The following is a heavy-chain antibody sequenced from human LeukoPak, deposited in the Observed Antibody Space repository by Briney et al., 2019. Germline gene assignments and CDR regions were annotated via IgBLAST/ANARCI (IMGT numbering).Heavy chain of an antibody. J-gene: IGHJ4*02. D-gene: IGHD2-21*02. CDR3: ARGGHVVTATQDFDY. V-gene: IGHV4-59*01. CDR2: IYYSGST. Sequence: SETLSLTCTVSGGSISSYYWSWIRQPPGKGLEWIGYIYYSGSTNYNPSLKSRVTISVDTSKNQFSLKLSSVTAADTAVYYCARGGHVVTATQDFDYWGQRTLVTVSS. CDR1: GGSISSYY.